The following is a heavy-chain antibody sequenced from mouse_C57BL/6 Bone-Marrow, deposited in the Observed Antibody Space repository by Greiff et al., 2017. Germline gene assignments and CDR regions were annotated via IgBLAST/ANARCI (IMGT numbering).Heavy chain of an antibody. V-gene: IGHV14-4*01. D-gene: IGHD1-1*01. CDR3: TSGYGSSYDGYFDV. Sequence: EVQLQQSGAELVRPGASVKLSCTASGFNIKDDYMHWVKQRPEQGLEWIGWIDPENGDTEYASKFQGKATITADTSSNTAYLQLSSLTSEDTAVYYCTSGYGSSYDGYFDVWGTGTTVTVSS. J-gene: IGHJ1*03. CDR2: IDPENGDT. CDR1: GFNIKDDY.